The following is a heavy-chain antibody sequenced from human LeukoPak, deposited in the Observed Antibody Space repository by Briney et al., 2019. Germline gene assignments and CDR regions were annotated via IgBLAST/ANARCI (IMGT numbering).Heavy chain of an antibody. J-gene: IGHJ3*02. V-gene: IGHV1-8*01. Sequence: ASVKVSCKASGYTFNSYDINWVRQATGQGLEWMGWMNPNSGNTLYAQKFQGRVTMTRNTSISTAYMELSSLRSEDTAVYYCARGGHYYDSSGYPTDAFDIWGQGTMVTVSS. CDR3: ARGGHYYDSSGYPTDAFDI. CDR1: GYTFNSYD. D-gene: IGHD3-22*01. CDR2: MNPNSGNT.